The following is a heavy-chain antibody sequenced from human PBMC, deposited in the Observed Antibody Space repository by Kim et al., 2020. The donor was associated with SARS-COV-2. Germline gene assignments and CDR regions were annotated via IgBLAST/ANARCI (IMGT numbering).Heavy chain of an antibody. D-gene: IGHD3-22*01. V-gene: IGHV3-13*01. CDR1: GFTFSSYD. CDR3: VRGRNYYDSSGQDYPLFDY. CDR2: IGTAGDT. Sequence: GGSLRLSCAASGFTFSSYDMHWVRQATGKGLEWVSLIGTAGDTYYPGSVKGRFTISRENAKNSLYLQMNSLRAGDTAVYYCVRGRNYYDSSGQDYPLFDYWGQGTLVTVSS. J-gene: IGHJ4*02.